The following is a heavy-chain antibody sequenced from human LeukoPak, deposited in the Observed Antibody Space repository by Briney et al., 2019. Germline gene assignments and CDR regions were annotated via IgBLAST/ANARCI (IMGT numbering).Heavy chain of an antibody. V-gene: IGHV3-11*01. CDR3: ATGAGRVGGDD. D-gene: IGHD1-26*01. Sequence: PSETLSLTCTVSGGSISSYYWSWIRQAPGKGLEWLSYISGSGGDINYADSVKGRFTISRDNAKNSLYLQMNSLRAEDTAVYYCATGAGRVGGDDWGQGTLVTVSS. CDR1: GGSISSYY. CDR2: ISGSGGDI. J-gene: IGHJ4*02.